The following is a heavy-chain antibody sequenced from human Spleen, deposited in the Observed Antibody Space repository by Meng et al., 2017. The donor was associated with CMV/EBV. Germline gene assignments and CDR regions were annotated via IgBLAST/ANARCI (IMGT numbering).Heavy chain of an antibody. Sequence: SETLSLTCTVSGGPTSRGNYYWSWIRQPPGKGLEWIGYIYYSGSTYYNPSLKSRVTISVDTSKNQFSLKLSSVTAADTAVYYCAGSYGYCSSTSCSYYYYAMDVWGQGTTVTVSS. CDR1: GGPTSRGNYY. J-gene: IGHJ6*02. CDR2: IYYSGST. V-gene: IGHV4-30-4*08. D-gene: IGHD2-2*01. CDR3: AGSYGYCSSTSCSYYYYAMDV.